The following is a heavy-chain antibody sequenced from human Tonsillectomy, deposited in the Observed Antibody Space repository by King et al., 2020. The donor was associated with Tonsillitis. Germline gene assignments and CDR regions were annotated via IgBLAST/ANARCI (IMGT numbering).Heavy chain of an antibody. CDR2: TSYSGNT. D-gene: IGHD3-10*01. V-gene: IGHV4-39*01. J-gene: IGHJ6*03. CDR3: ARLRLRVSTRGGHYYMDV. CDR1: VGSISSSSYY. Sequence: QLQESGPGLVKPSETLSLTCTVSVGSISSSSYYCGWIRHPPGKGLEWIGSTSYSGNTYYNPSLKSRVTISVDTSKNQFSLKLSSVTAADTAVFYCARLRLRVSTRGGHYYMDVWGKGTTVTVSS.